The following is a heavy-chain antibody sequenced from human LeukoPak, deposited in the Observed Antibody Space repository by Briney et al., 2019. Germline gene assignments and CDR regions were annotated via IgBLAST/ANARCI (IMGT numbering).Heavy chain of an antibody. CDR2: ISGSGGST. D-gene: IGHD3-3*01. CDR1: GFTFSSYA. J-gene: IGHJ4*02. V-gene: IGHV3-23*01. Sequence: GGSLRLSCAASGFTFSSYAMSWVRQAPGKGLEWVSAISGSGGSTYYADSVKGRFTISRDNSKNTLYLQMNSLRAEDTAVYYCAKDESFTIFGGLDYWGQGTLVTVSS. CDR3: AKDESFTIFGGLDY.